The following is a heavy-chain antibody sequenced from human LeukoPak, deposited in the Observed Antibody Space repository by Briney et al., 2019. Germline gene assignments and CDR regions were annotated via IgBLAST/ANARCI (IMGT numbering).Heavy chain of an antibody. V-gene: IGHV4-4*07. J-gene: IGHJ4*02. CDR3: ARDLDWNFADY. Sequence: SETLSLTCTVSGGSISSYYWSWIRQPAGKRLEWIGRISSSGSTNYNPSLKSRVTMSVDSSKNQFSLILISVTAADTAVYYCARDLDWNFADYWGQGTLVTVSS. CDR1: GGSISSYY. D-gene: IGHD1-7*01. CDR2: ISSSGST.